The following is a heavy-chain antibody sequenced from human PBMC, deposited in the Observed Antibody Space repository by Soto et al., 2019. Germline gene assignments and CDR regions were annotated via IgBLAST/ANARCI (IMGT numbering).Heavy chain of an antibody. Sequence: PGGSLSLSCAASGFPFSTYALSWVHQAPGKGLEWIAAISGGDFVTWYADSVKGRFTISRDNFRDSLYMQMNNLRGDATALYYCARDRSYPRATFDNWGQGTLVTVYS. CDR1: GFPFSTYA. J-gene: IGHJ4*03. CDR2: ISGGDFVT. D-gene: IGHD1-26*01. CDR3: ARDRSYPRATFDN. V-gene: IGHV3-23*01.